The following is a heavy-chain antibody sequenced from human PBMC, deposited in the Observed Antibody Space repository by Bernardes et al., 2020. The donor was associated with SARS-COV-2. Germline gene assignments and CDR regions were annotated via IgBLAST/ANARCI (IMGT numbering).Heavy chain of an antibody. CDR1: GFTFSSYW. V-gene: IGHV3-7*03. D-gene: IGHD6-13*01. CDR2: IKQDGSEK. J-gene: IGHJ2*01. CDR3: ASTGYSSSWHYWYFDL. Sequence: GGSLRLSCAASGFTFSSYWMSWVRQAPGKGLEWVANIKQDGSEKYYVDSVKGRFTISRDNAKNSLYLQMNSLRAEDTAVYYCASTGYSSSWHYWYFDLWGRGTRVTVSA.